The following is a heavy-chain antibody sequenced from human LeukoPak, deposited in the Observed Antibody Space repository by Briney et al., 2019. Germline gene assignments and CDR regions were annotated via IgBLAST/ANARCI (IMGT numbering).Heavy chain of an antibody. D-gene: IGHD3-22*01. CDR1: GFTFSRYG. CDR2: IWYDGSKK. V-gene: IGHV3-33*01. Sequence: GGSLRLSCAASGFTFSRYGMHWVRQGPGKGLEWVAVIWYDGSKKYYADSVKGRFTISRDNSKNTLYLQTNSLRAEDTAVYHCARDLRLGYYDSSFPDYWGQGTLVTVSS. CDR3: ARDLRLGYYDSSFPDY. J-gene: IGHJ4*02.